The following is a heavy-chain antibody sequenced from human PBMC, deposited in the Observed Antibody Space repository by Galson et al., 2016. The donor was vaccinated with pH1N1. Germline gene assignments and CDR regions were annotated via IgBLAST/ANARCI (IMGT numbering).Heavy chain of an antibody. Sequence: QSGAEVKKPGKSLKISCKGSGYSFTNYWIGWVRQMPGKGLEWMGIIYPSDSDTRYSPSFQGQVTISADKSISTAYLQWSSLKASDTAIYYCARGSSSPDSYYYYGMDVWGQGTTVTVSS. CDR3: ARGSSSPDSYYYYGMDV. CDR2: IYPSDSDT. CDR1: GYSFTNYW. J-gene: IGHJ6*02. V-gene: IGHV5-51*01. D-gene: IGHD6-13*01.